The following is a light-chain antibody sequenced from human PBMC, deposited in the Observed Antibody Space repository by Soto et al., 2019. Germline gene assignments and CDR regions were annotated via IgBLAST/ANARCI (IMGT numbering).Light chain of an antibody. CDR3: GTWDSSLSAVV. Sequence: QSVLTQPPSVSAAPGQTVTISCSGSSSNIESNYVSWYQQLPGTAPKLLIYDNNNRPSGIPDRFSGSKSGTSATLGITGLQTGDEADYYCGTWDSSLSAVVFGGGTKLTVL. CDR2: DNN. J-gene: IGLJ2*01. V-gene: IGLV1-51*01. CDR1: SSNIESNY.